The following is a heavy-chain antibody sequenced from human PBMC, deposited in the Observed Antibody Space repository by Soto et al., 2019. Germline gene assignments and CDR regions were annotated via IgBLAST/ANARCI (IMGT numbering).Heavy chain of an antibody. CDR1: GFTFAGSA. Sequence: DVQMVESGGGLVQPGGSLKLSCATTGFTFAGSAIHWVRQAPGKGLEWIGRIRNKANNYATAYPASVAGRFTISRDDSKTTAYLEMNSLKTEDTAMYYCAGPGPFDSGGQGTLVTVSS. J-gene: IGHJ4*02. D-gene: IGHD1-1*01. CDR2: IRNKANNYAT. V-gene: IGHV3-73*01. CDR3: AGPGPFDS.